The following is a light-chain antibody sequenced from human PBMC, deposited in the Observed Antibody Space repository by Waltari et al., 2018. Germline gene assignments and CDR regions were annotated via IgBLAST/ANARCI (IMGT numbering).Light chain of an antibody. CDR3: QQYYSTPVT. Sequence: DIVMAQSPDSLAVSLGERATINCKSSQTVLYSSINNNYLAWYQQKPGQPPKLLIYWASTRASGVPDRFSGSGSGTDFTLTISSLQAEDVAVYYCQQYYSTPVTFGQGTKLEIK. J-gene: IGKJ2*01. CDR2: WAS. V-gene: IGKV4-1*01. CDR1: QTVLYSSINNNY.